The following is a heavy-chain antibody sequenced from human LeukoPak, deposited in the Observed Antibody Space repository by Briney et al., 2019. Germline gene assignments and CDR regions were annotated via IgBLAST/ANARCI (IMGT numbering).Heavy chain of an antibody. V-gene: IGHV1-18*01. CDR2: ISGYNGHT. CDR1: GYTFTSYG. D-gene: IGHD1-1*01. Sequence: GASVKVSCKASGYTFTSYGISWVRQAPGQGLEWMGWISGYNGHTYYAQNLQGRVTMTTDTSTTTVYMELRSLRSDDTAVYYCARDVNGAKYEDAFDIWGQGTMVTVSS. J-gene: IGHJ3*02. CDR3: ARDVNGAKYEDAFDI.